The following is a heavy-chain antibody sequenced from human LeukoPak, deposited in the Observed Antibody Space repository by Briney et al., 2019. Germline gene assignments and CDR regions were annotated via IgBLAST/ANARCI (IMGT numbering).Heavy chain of an antibody. Sequence: ASVKVSCKASGYTFTSYGISWVRQAPGQGLEWMGWISAYNGNTNYAQKLQGRVTMTTDTSTSTAYMELRSLRSDDTAVYYCARESWSSGWYFWWFDPWGQGTLVTVSS. CDR3: ARESWSSGWYFWWFDP. D-gene: IGHD6-19*01. V-gene: IGHV1-18*01. J-gene: IGHJ5*02. CDR2: ISAYNGNT. CDR1: GYTFTSYG.